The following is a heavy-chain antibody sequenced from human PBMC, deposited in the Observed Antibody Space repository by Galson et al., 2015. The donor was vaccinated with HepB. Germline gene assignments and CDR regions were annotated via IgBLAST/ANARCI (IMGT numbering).Heavy chain of an antibody. CDR3: ARYCSGGSCTLGDY. Sequence: ETLSLTCAVSGYSISSGYYWGWIRQPPGKGLEWIGSIYHSGSTYYNPSLKSRVTISVDTSKNQFSLKLSSVTAADTAVYYCARYCSGGSCTLGDYWGQGTLVTVSS. D-gene: IGHD2-15*01. J-gene: IGHJ4*02. CDR2: IYHSGST. CDR1: GYSISSGYY. V-gene: IGHV4-38-2*01.